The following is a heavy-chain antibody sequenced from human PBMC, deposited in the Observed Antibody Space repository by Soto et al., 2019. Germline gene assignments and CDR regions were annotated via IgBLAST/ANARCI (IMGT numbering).Heavy chain of an antibody. CDR1: GGTFSSYT. CDR3: AKGVGCYEEDDAFDI. V-gene: IGHV1-69*02. D-gene: IGHD5-12*01. Sequence: QVQLVQSGAEVKKPGSSVKVSCKASGGTFSSYTISWVRQAPGQGLEWMGRIIPILGIANYAQKFQGRVTITADKSTSAAYMELSSLRSEDTAVYYCAKGVGCYEEDDAFDIWGQGTMVTVSS. CDR2: IIPILGIA. J-gene: IGHJ3*02.